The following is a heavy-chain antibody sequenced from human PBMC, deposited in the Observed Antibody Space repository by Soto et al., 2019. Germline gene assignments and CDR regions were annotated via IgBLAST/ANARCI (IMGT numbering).Heavy chain of an antibody. V-gene: IGHV3-21*01. CDR1: GFTFSSYS. CDR3: ARVGLVAATPLSYYYYYYMDV. D-gene: IGHD2-15*01. Sequence: GGSLRLSCAASGFTFSSYSMNWVRQAPGKGLEWVSSISSSSSYIYYADSVKGRFTISRDNAKNSLYLQMNSLRAEDTAVYYCARVGLVAATPLSYYYYYYMDVWGKGTTVTVSS. J-gene: IGHJ6*03. CDR2: ISSSSSYI.